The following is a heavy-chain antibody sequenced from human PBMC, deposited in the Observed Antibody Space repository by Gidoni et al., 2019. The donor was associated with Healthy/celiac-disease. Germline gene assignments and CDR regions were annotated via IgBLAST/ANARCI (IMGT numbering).Heavy chain of an antibody. CDR3: ARAGPYYDSSGYHYGFDY. V-gene: IGHV4-59*01. Sequence: QVQLQESGPGLVKPSETLSLTCTVSGGSISSYYWSWIRQPPGKGLEWIGYIYYSGSTNYNPSLKSRVTISVDTSKNQFSLKLSSVTAADTAVYYCARAGPYYDSSGYHYGFDYWGQGTLVTVSS. J-gene: IGHJ4*02. D-gene: IGHD3-22*01. CDR1: GGSISSYY. CDR2: IYYSGST.